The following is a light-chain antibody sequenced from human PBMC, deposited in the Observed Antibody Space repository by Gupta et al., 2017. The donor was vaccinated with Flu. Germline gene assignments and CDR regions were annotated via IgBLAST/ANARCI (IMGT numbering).Light chain of an antibody. CDR2: LNSDGSH. V-gene: IGLV4-69*01. CDR1: SGHSSYA. Sequence: LTCTLSSGHSSYAIAWHQQQPEKGPRYLMKLNSDGSHSKGDGIPDRFSGSSSGAERYLTISSLQSEDEADYYCQTWGTGIRVFGGGTKLTVL. J-gene: IGLJ3*02. CDR3: QTWGTGIRV.